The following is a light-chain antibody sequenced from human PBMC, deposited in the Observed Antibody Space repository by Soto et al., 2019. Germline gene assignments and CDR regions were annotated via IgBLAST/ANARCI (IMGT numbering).Light chain of an antibody. Sequence: QSVLTQPPSASGTPGQRVTIACSGSSSNIGSTTVKWYQQLPGTAPKLLIYNNNQRPSGVPDRFSGSKSGTSASLAISGLQSEDEADYYCAAWDHSLNGVVFGGGTQLTVL. CDR1: SSNIGSTT. CDR3: AAWDHSLNGVV. CDR2: NNN. J-gene: IGLJ3*02. V-gene: IGLV1-44*01.